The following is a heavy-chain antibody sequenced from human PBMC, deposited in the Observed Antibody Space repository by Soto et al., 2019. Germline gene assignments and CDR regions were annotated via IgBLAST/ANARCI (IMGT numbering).Heavy chain of an antibody. CDR2: IIPIFGTA. CDR3: ATTWDTAMAEYWYFDL. CDR1: GGIFSSYA. D-gene: IGHD5-18*01. V-gene: IGHV1-69*13. Sequence: SVKVSCKASGGIFSSYAISWVRQAPGQGLEWMGGIIPIFGTANYAQKFQGRVTITADESTSTAYMELSSLRSEDTAVYYCATTWDTAMAEYWYFDLWGRGTLVTVSS. J-gene: IGHJ2*01.